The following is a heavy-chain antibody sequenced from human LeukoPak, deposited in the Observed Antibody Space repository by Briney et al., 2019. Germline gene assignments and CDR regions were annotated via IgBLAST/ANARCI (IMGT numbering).Heavy chain of an antibody. V-gene: IGHV1-69*13. CDR1: GGTFSSYA. J-gene: IGHJ4*02. Sequence: SVKVSCKASGGTFSSYAISWVRQAPGQGLEWMGGIIPIFGTANYAQKFQGRVTITADESTSTAYMELSSLRSEDTAVYYCGTGSSFTPATDYWGQGTLVTVSS. CDR3: GTGSSFTPATDY. CDR2: IIPIFGTA. D-gene: IGHD1-14*01.